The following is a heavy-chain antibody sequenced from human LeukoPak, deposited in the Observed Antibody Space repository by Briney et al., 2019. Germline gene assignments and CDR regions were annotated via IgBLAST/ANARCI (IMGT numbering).Heavy chain of an antibody. J-gene: IGHJ4*02. D-gene: IGHD2/OR15-2a*01. V-gene: IGHV4-59*01. CDR2: IYYSGST. CDR1: GGSISSYY. CDR3: ARDSAFLAFDY. Sequence: SETLSLTCTVSGGSISSYYWSWIRQPPGKGLEWIGYIYYSGSTNYNPSLKSRVTISVDTPKNQFSLKLSSVTAADTAVYYCARDSAFLAFDYWGQGTLVTVSS.